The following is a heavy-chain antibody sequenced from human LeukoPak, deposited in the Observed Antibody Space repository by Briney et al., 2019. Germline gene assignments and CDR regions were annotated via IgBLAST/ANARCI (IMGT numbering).Heavy chain of an antibody. V-gene: IGHV3-21*01. Sequence: GGSLRLSCAASGFTFSSYSMNWVRQAPGKVLEWVSSISSSSSYIYYADSVKGRFTISRDNAKNSLYLQMNSLRAEDTAVYYCARDLIAADFDYWGQGTLVTVSS. D-gene: IGHD6-13*01. CDR3: ARDLIAADFDY. CDR2: ISSSSSYI. CDR1: GFTFSSYS. J-gene: IGHJ4*02.